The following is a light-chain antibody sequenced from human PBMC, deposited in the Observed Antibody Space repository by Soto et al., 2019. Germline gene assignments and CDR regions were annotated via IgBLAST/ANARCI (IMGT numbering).Light chain of an antibody. CDR1: QTISSW. CDR2: KAS. V-gene: IGKV1-5*03. CDR3: QQYGSSPPIT. Sequence: DIQMTQSPSTLSGSIGDRVTITCRASQTISSWLAWYQQKPGKAPKLLIYKASTLKSGVPSRFSGSGSGTEFTLTISRLEPEDFAVYYCQQYGSSPPITFGQGTRLEIK. J-gene: IGKJ5*01.